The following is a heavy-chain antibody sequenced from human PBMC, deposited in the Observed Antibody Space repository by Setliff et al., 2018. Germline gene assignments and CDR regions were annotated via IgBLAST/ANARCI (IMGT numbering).Heavy chain of an antibody. CDR2: IKSKTDGGTT. J-gene: IGHJ4*02. D-gene: IGHD3-22*01. Sequence: GGSLRLSCAASGFTFSNVWMSWVRQAPGKGLAWVGRIKSKTDGGTTDYAAPVKGRFTISRDDAKNTLYLQMNGLKTEDTAVYYCTTDLGRNVAYNYESSGYGIDYWGQGTLVTVSS. V-gene: IGHV3-15*01. CDR3: TTDLGRNVAYNYESSGYGIDY. CDR1: GFTFSNVW.